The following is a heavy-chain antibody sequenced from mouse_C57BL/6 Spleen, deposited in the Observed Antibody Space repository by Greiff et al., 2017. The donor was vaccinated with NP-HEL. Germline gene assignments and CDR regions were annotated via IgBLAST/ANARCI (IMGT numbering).Heavy chain of an antibody. D-gene: IGHD2-4*01. CDR3: ARVGIYYDYDAHYFDY. J-gene: IGHJ2*01. CDR2: INYDGSST. CDR1: GFTFSDYY. V-gene: IGHV5-16*01. Sequence: EVQRVESEGGLVQPGSSMKLSCTASGFTFSDYYMAWVRQVPEKGLEWVANINYDGSSTYYLDSLKSRFIISRDNAKNILYLQMSSLKSEDTATYYCARVGIYYDYDAHYFDYWGQGTTLTVSS.